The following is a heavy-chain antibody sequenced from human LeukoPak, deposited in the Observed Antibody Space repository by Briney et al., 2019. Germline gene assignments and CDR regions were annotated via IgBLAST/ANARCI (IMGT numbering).Heavy chain of an antibody. CDR1: GYTFTSYG. Sequence: ASVKVSCKASGYTFTSYGISWVRQAPGQGLEWMGWISACNGNTNYAQKLQGRVTMTTDTSTSTAYMELRSLRSDDTAVYYCARAEDYYYYMDVWGKGTTVTVSS. CDR2: ISACNGNT. CDR3: ARAEDYYYYMDV. V-gene: IGHV1-18*01. J-gene: IGHJ6*03.